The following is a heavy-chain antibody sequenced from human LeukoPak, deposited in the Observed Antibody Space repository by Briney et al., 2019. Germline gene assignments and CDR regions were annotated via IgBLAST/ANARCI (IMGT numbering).Heavy chain of an antibody. Sequence: NASETLSLTCTVSGGSISSSSYYWGWIRQPPGKGLEWIGSIYYSGSTYYNPSLKSRVTISVDTSKNQFSLKLSSVTAADTAVYYCARGPRQGCTGDCQPFDYWGQGTLVTVSS. J-gene: IGHJ4*02. CDR1: GGSISSSSYY. V-gene: IGHV4-39*07. CDR3: ARGPRQGCTGDCQPFDY. CDR2: IYYSGST. D-gene: IGHD2-21*02.